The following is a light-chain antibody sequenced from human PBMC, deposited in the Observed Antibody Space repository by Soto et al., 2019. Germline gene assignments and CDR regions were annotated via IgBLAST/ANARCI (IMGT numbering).Light chain of an antibody. CDR3: QQSGDTPPWT. CDR1: QSISSW. J-gene: IGKJ1*01. Sequence: DIQMTQSPSTLSGSVGDRVTITCRASQSISSWLAWYQQKPGKAPKLLIHDASSLESGVPSRFSGSGSGTEFTLTISSLQPDDFATYYCQQSGDTPPWTFGPGTKVDIK. V-gene: IGKV1-5*01. CDR2: DAS.